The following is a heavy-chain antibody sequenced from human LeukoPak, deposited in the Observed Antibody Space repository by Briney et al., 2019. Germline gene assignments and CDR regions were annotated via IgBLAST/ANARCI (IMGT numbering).Heavy chain of an antibody. J-gene: IGHJ4*02. CDR2: IYPGDSDP. V-gene: IGHV5-51*01. Sequence: GESLKISCKGSGYSFTSYWIGWVRQMPGEGLEWMGIIYPGDSDPRYSPSFQGQVTISADKSISTAYLQWNSLKASDTAMYYCARLGGTRPQPLDYWGQGTLVTVSS. CDR3: ARLGGTRPQPLDY. D-gene: IGHD3-10*01. CDR1: GYSFTSYW.